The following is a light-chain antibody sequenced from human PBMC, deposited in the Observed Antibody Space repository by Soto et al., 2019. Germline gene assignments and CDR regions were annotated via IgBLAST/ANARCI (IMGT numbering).Light chain of an antibody. Sequence: EIVLTQSPGTLSLSPGQRATLSCRASQSVSNNYLAWYQQKPGQAPRLLIYGASNRATGIPDRFSGSGSGTEFTLTISRLHAQDVAMYYCQQFFHAPTFGQGTKVDIK. V-gene: IGKV3-20*01. CDR1: QSVSNNY. J-gene: IGKJ1*01. CDR2: GAS. CDR3: QQFFHAPT.